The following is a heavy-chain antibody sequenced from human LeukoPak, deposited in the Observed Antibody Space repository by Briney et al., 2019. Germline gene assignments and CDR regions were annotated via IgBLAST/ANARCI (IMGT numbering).Heavy chain of an antibody. CDR3: ARSNSSAWHNFEY. D-gene: IGHD6-19*01. CDR1: GFNFISYT. CDR2: ISYDGPYK. Sequence: GTSLRLSCAASGFNFISYTLHWLRQVPGTGLEWVAVISYDGPYKYYVDSVKGRFTISRDNSKDTLYLQIDSLRAGDTAVYHCARSNSSAWHNFEYWGQGTPVTVSS. J-gene: IGHJ4*02. V-gene: IGHV3-30*14.